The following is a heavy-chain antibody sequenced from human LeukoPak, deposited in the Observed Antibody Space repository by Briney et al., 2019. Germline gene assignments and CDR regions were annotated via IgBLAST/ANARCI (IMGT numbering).Heavy chain of an antibody. Sequence: PSETLSLTCTVSGGSLSSYYWSWIRQPAGKGLEWIGRIYTSGSTNYNPSLKSRVTMSVDTSKNQFSLKLSSVTAADTAVYYCARDRVVGRTRGYFDYWGQGTLVTVSS. J-gene: IGHJ4*02. CDR2: IYTSGST. CDR3: ARDRVVGRTRGYFDY. D-gene: IGHD1-26*01. V-gene: IGHV4-4*07. CDR1: GGSLSSYY.